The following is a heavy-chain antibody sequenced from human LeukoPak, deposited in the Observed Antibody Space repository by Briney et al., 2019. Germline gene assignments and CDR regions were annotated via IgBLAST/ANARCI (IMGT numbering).Heavy chain of an antibody. CDR1: GYSISSGYH. CDR2: IYHSGST. CDR3: ARRYYYDSSGYHFDY. D-gene: IGHD3-22*01. Sequence: PSETLSLTCTVSGYSISSGYHWGWIRQPPGKGLEWIGSIYHSGSTYYNPSLKSRVTISVDTSKNQFSLKLSSVTAADTAVYYCARRYYYDSSGYHFDYWGQGTLVTVSS. J-gene: IGHJ4*02. V-gene: IGHV4-38-2*02.